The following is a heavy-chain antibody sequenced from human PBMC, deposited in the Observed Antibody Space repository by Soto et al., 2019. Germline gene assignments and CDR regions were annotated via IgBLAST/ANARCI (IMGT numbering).Heavy chain of an antibody. V-gene: IGHV1-2*04. CDR3: AREGNGSGSYYNSYYYYMDV. CDR2: INPNSGGT. Sequence: ASVKVSCKASGYTFTGYYMHWVRQAPGQGLEWMGWINPNSGGTNYAQKFQGWVTMTRDTSISTAYMELSRLRSDDTAVYYCAREGNGSGSYYNSYYYYMDVWGKGTTVTVSS. CDR1: GYTFTGYY. J-gene: IGHJ6*03. D-gene: IGHD3-10*01.